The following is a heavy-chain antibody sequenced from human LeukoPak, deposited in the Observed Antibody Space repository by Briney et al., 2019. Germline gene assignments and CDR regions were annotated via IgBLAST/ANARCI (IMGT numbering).Heavy chain of an antibody. CDR2: IYYSGST. V-gene: IGHV4-59*01. CDR1: GGSIGSYY. CDR3: ARADGYSGSYYAFDI. Sequence: PSETLSLTCTVSGGSIGSYYWSWIRQPPGKGLEWIGYIYYSGSTNYNPSLKSRVTISVDTSKNQFSLKLSSVTAADTAVYYCARADGYSGSYYAFDIWGQGTMVTVSS. D-gene: IGHD1-26*01. J-gene: IGHJ3*02.